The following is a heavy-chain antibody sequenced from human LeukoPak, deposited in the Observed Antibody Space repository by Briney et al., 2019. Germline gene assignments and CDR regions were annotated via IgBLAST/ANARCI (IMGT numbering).Heavy chain of an antibody. CDR1: GGSISSYY. Sequence: SETLSLTYTVSGGSISSYYWSWIRPPPGKELEWIGYIYYSGSTNYNPSLKSRVTISVDTSKNQFSLKLSSVTAADTAVYYCARDHDSSGYYGYWGQGTLVTVSS. V-gene: IGHV4-59*01. J-gene: IGHJ4*02. D-gene: IGHD3-22*01. CDR3: ARDHDSSGYYGY. CDR2: IYYSGST.